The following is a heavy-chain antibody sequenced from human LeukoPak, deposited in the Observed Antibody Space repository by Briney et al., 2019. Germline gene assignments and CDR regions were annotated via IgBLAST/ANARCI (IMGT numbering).Heavy chain of an antibody. J-gene: IGHJ5*02. CDR3: PRGAMVRGVWFSP. CDR1: GGSISNSFFY. Sequence: SETLPLTCTVSGGSISNSFFYWGWIRQPPGKGLEWIGSINYSGSTYYNPSLRSRVTISVDTSKNQFSLKLSSVTAADTAVYYCPRGAMVRGVWFSPWGQGTLVTVFS. V-gene: IGHV4-39*07. D-gene: IGHD3-10*01. CDR2: INYSGST.